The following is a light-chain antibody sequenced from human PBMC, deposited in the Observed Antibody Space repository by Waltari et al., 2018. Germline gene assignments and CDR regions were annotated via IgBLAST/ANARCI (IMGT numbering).Light chain of an antibody. J-gene: IGKJ2*01. CDR3: QQYYSSPPYT. V-gene: IGKV4-1*01. CDR1: QSVLYRSNNKNY. Sequence: DIVMTQSPDSLAVSLGERATINCKSSQSVLYRSNNKNYSASYQQKPGQPPKELIYWASTRESGVPDRFSGRWSGTDFTLTISSLQAEDVAVYYCQQYYSSPPYTFGQGTKLEIK. CDR2: WAS.